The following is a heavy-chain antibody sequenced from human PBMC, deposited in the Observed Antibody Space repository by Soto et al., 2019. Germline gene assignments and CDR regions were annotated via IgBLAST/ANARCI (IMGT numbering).Heavy chain of an antibody. CDR2: ISSSSSTI. D-gene: IGHD6-19*01. CDR1: GFTFSSYS. J-gene: IGHJ4*02. V-gene: IGHV3-48*01. Sequence: GGSLRLSCAASGFTFSSYSMNWVCQAPGKGLEWVSYISSSSSTIYYADSVKGRFTISRDNSKNTLYLQMNSLSAEDTAVYYCARRAGSADVGYWGQGTLVTVSS. CDR3: ARRAGSADVGY.